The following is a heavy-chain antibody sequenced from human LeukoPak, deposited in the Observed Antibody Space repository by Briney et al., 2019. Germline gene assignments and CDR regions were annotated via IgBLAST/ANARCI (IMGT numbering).Heavy chain of an antibody. D-gene: IGHD2/OR15-2a*01. CDR3: ARSYYGEEEMNWFDP. V-gene: IGHV4-31*03. J-gene: IGHJ5*02. Sequence: PSQTLSLTCTVSGGSISSGGYYWSWIRQHPGKGLEWIGYIYYSGSTYYNPSLKRRVTISVDTSKNQFSLKLSSVTAADTAVYYCARSYYGEEEMNWFDPWGQGTLVTVSS. CDR2: IYYSGST. CDR1: GGSISSGGYY.